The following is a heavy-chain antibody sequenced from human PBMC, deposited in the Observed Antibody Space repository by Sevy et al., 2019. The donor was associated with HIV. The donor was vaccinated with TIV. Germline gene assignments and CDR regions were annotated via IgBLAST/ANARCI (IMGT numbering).Heavy chain of an antibody. Sequence: GGSLRLSCAASGFTFTNYAIHWVRQAPGKGLEWVAVISYDGSNKYYADSVKGRFTISRDNSKNTVYLQMNSLSAEDTAFYYCARDGGYDRSGYCPFKWWGQGTLVTVS. CDR2: ISYDGSNK. D-gene: IGHD3-22*01. CDR1: GFTFTNYA. CDR3: ARDGGYDRSGYCPFKW. V-gene: IGHV3-30-3*01. J-gene: IGHJ4*02.